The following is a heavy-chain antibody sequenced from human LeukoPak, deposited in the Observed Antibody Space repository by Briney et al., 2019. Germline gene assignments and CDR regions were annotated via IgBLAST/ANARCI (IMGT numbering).Heavy chain of an antibody. V-gene: IGHV4-39*07. D-gene: IGHD3-22*01. CDR2: IYYSGST. CDR3: ARDGSSGTVDY. CDR1: GGSISSSSYY. Sequence: SETLSLTCTVSGGSISSSSYYWGWIRQPPGKGLEWIGSIYYSGSTYYNPSLKSRVTISVDTSKKQFSLKLSSVTAADTAVYYCARDGSSGTVDYWGQGTLVTVSS. J-gene: IGHJ4*02.